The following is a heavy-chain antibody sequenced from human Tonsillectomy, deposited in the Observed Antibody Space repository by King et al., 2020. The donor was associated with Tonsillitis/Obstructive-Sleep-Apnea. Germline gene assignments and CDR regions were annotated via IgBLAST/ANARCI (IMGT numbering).Heavy chain of an antibody. Sequence: EQLQESGPGLVKPSETLSLTCTVSGGSVSSGSYYWSWIRQPPGKGLEWIGYIYYSGSTNYNPSLKSRVTISVDTSKNQFSLKLSSVTAADTAVYYCARGVATKVYYYYMDVWGKGTTVTVSS. J-gene: IGHJ6*03. D-gene: IGHD5-12*01. CDR2: IYYSGST. CDR1: GGSVSSGSYY. CDR3: ARGVATKVYYYYMDV. V-gene: IGHV4-61*01.